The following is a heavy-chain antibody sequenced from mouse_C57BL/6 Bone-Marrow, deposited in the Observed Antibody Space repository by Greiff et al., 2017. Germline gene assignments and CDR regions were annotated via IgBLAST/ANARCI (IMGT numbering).Heavy chain of an antibody. V-gene: IGHV1-64*01. Sequence: QVQLQQPGAELVKPGASVKLSCKASGYTFTSYWMHWVKQRPGQGLEWIGMIHPNSGSTNYNEKFKSKATLTVDKSSSTAYMQLSSLTSEDSAVXYWAREEARGDFDYWGQGTTLTVSS. CDR2: IHPNSGST. CDR3: AREEARGDFDY. J-gene: IGHJ2*01. CDR1: GYTFTSYW.